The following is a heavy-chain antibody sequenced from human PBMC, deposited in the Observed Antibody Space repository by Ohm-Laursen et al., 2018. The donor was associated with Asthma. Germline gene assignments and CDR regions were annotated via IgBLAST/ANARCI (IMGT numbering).Heavy chain of an antibody. Sequence: SLRLSCAASGLTFNSYWMTWVRQAPGKGPEWVAHIKEDGSETSYLDSLKGRITISRDNAKNSLYLQMNSLRAEDTAVYYCARFGRDYRSHGLDVWGQGTTVTVSS. J-gene: IGHJ6*02. CDR3: ARFGRDYRSHGLDV. CDR1: GLTFNSYW. D-gene: IGHD4-11*01. CDR2: IKEDGSET. V-gene: IGHV3-7*05.